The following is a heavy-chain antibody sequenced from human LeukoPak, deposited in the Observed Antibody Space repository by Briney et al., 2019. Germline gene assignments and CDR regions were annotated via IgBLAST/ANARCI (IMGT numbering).Heavy chain of an antibody. Sequence: GGSLRLSCAASGLTVSSSYMSWVRQAPGKGLEWVSIIYNDGSTYYADSMKGRFTIYRDNSKNTLYLQVNSLRAEDMAMYYCARNILFAFDIWGQGTMVTVSS. J-gene: IGHJ3*02. CDR3: ARNILFAFDI. V-gene: IGHV3-53*01. CDR2: IYNDGST. CDR1: GLTVSSSY.